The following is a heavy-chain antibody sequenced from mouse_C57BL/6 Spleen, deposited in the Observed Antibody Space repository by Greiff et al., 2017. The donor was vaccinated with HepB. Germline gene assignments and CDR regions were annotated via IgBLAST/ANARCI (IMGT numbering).Heavy chain of an antibody. D-gene: IGHD2-5*01. CDR1: GFTFSDYY. V-gene: IGHV5-12*01. CDR3: ARRGYSNFMDY. Sequence: EVKLMESGGGLVQPGGSLKLSCAASGFTFSDYYMYWVRQTPEKRLEWVAYISNGGGSTYYPDTVKGRFTISRDNAKNTLYLQMSRLKSEDTAMYYCARRGYSNFMDYWGQGTSVTVSS. CDR2: ISNGGGST. J-gene: IGHJ4*01.